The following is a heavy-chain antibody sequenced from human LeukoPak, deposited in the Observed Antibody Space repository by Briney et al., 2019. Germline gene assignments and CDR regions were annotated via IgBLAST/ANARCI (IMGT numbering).Heavy chain of an antibody. D-gene: IGHD2/OR15-2a*01. CDR1: GFTFSSYS. CDR2: ISSSGSTI. J-gene: IGHJ3*02. V-gene: IGHV3-48*04. CDR3: ARAIYDLGAFDI. Sequence: GGSLRLSCAASGFTFSSYSMNWVRQAPGKGLEWVSYISSSGSTIYYADSVKGRFTISRDNAKNSLYLQMNSLRAEDTAVYYCARAIYDLGAFDIWGQGTMVTVSS.